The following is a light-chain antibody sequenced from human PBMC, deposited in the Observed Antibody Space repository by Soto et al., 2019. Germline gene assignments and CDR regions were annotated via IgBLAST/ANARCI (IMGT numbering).Light chain of an antibody. CDR1: QSVTSSY. Sequence: EIVLTQSPGTLSLSPGERATLSCRASQSVTSSYLAWYQQKPGRAPRLLIYGASTRATGIPDRFSGSGSGTDFTLTISRLEPEDFAVYYCQQRSNWPPAFGGGTKVEIK. V-gene: IGKV3D-20*02. CDR3: QQRSNWPPA. CDR2: GAS. J-gene: IGKJ4*01.